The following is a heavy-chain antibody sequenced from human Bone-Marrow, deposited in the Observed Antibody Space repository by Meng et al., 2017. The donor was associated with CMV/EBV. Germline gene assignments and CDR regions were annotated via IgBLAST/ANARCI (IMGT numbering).Heavy chain of an antibody. J-gene: IGHJ3*02. D-gene: IGHD3-3*01. CDR2: ISSSGSTI. V-gene: IGHV3-48*04. CDR1: GFTFADYT. CDR3: AREFLPTYYDFWSGYRAFDI. Sequence: GGSLRLSCAAPGFTFADYTMHWVRQAPGKGLEWVSYISSSGSTIYYADSVKGRFTISRDNAKNSLYLQMNSLRAEDTAVYYCAREFLPTYYDFWSGYRAFDIWGQGTMVTVSS.